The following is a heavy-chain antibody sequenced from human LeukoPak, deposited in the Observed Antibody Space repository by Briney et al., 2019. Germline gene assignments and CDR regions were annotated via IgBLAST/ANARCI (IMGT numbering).Heavy chain of an antibody. J-gene: IGHJ4*02. D-gene: IGHD6-13*01. CDR1: GGTFSSYA. CDR2: IIPIFGTA. CDR3: ARARTTAAGASDFDY. Sequence: SVKVSCKASGGTFSSYAISWVRQAPGQGLEWMGGIIPIFGTANYAQKFQGRVTITADESTSTAYMELSSLRSEDTAVYYCARARTTAAGASDFDYWGQGTLVTVSS. V-gene: IGHV1-69*13.